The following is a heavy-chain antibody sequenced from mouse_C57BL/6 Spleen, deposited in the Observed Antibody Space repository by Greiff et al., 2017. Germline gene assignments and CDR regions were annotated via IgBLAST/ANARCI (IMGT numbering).Heavy chain of an antibody. J-gene: IGHJ2*01. V-gene: IGHV3-6*01. Sequence: EVKLMESGPGLVKPSQSLSLTCSVTGYSITSGYYWNWIRQFPGNKLEWMGYISYDGSNNYNPSLKNRISITRDTSKNQFFLKLNSVTTEDTATYYCARMGVVKDFFDYWGQGTTLTVSS. CDR3: ARMGVVKDFFDY. D-gene: IGHD1-1*02. CDR1: GYSITSGYY. CDR2: ISYDGSN.